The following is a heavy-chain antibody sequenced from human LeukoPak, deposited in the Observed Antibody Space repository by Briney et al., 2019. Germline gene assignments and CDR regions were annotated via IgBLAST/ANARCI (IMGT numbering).Heavy chain of an antibody. CDR2: ISSSSRYI. CDR3: ANQDLWAMVRGAIASPFDY. D-gene: IGHD3-10*01. J-gene: IGHJ4*02. CDR1: GFTFDDYA. Sequence: GGSLRLSCAASGFTFDDYAMHWVRQAPGKGLEWVSSISSSSRYIYYADSMKGRFTISRDNSKNTLYLQMNSLRAEDTAVYYCANQDLWAMVRGAIASPFDYWGQGTLVTVSS. V-gene: IGHV3-21*04.